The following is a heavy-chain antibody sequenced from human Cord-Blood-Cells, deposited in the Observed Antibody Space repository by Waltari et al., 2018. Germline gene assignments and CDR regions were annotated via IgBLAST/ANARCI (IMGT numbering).Heavy chain of an antibody. J-gene: IGHJ2*01. D-gene: IGHD1-7*01. V-gene: IGHV4-34*01. CDR2: INHCGRT. Sequence: QVQLQQWGAGLLKPSETLSLTCAVYGGSFSGYYWSWIRQPPGKGLEWLGEINHCGRTKHNPALKSRVTISVDTAKNQFSLKLSSVTAAETAVYYGAGGGNYRINWYFDLWGRGTLATVSS. CDR3: AGGGNYRINWYFDL. CDR1: GGSFSGYY.